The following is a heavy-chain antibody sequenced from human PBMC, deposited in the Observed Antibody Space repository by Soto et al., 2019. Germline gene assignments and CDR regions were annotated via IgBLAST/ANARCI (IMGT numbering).Heavy chain of an antibody. CDR3: AKVGGHSHDRSGHYWSFSYFDY. CDR1: GFTFSSYA. D-gene: IGHD3-22*01. Sequence: GGSLRLSCAASGFTFSSYAMSWVRQAPGKGLEWVSAISGSGGSTYYADSVEGRFTISRDNSKNTLYLQMNSLRAEDTAVYYCAKVGGHSHDRSGHYWSFSYFDYWGQGTLVTVSS. J-gene: IGHJ4*02. V-gene: IGHV3-23*01. CDR2: ISGSGGST.